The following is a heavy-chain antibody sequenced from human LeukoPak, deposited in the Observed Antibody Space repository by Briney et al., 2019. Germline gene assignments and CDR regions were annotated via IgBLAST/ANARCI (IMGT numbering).Heavy chain of an antibody. V-gene: IGHV1-2*06. D-gene: IGHD5-18*01. CDR3: ARCVDTAMDAFDI. J-gene: IGHJ3*02. CDR1: GYTFTGYY. Sequence: GASVKVSCKASGYTFTGYYMHWVRQAPGQGLEWMGRINPNSGGTNYAQKFQGRVTMTRDTSISTAYMEPSRLRSDDTAVYYCARCVDTAMDAFDIWGQGTMVTVSS. CDR2: INPNSGGT.